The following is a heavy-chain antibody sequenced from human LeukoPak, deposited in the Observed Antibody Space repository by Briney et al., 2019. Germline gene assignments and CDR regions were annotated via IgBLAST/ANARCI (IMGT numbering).Heavy chain of an antibody. CDR2: ISYDGSNK. CDR1: GFTFSSYG. D-gene: IGHD2-2*02. CDR3: AKEAIDY. J-gene: IGHJ4*02. V-gene: IGHV3-30*18. Sequence: GGSLRLSCAASGFTFSSYGVHWVRQAPGKGLEWVAVISYDGSNKYYADSVKGRFTISRDNSKNTLYLQMNSLRAEDTAVYYCAKEAIDYWGQGTLVTVSS.